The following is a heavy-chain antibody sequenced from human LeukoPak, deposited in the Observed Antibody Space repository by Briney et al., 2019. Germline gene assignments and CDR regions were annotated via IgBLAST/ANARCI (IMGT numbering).Heavy chain of an antibody. CDR3: ARDLRVRGVSNYFDY. CDR1: GFTFSSYW. Sequence: GGSLRLSCAASGFTFSSYWMHWVRQAPGKGLVWVSRISSDGSSTSYADSVKGRFTISRDNAKSTLYLQMNSLRAEDTAVYYCARDLRVRGVSNYFDYWGQGTLVTVSS. D-gene: IGHD3-10*01. V-gene: IGHV3-74*01. J-gene: IGHJ4*02. CDR2: ISSDGSST.